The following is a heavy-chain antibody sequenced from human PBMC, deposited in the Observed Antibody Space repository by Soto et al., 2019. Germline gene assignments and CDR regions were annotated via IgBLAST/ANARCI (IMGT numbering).Heavy chain of an antibody. Sequence: SETLSLTCTVSGGSISSSSYYWGWIRQPPGKGLEWIGSIYYSGSTYYNPSLKSRVTISVDTSKNQFSLKLSSVTAADTAVYYCARKGVYDILTGYHYYYYGMDVWGQGTTVTVSS. CDR1: GGSISSSSYY. CDR3: ARKGVYDILTGYHYYYYGMDV. D-gene: IGHD3-9*01. V-gene: IGHV4-39*01. J-gene: IGHJ6*02. CDR2: IYYSGST.